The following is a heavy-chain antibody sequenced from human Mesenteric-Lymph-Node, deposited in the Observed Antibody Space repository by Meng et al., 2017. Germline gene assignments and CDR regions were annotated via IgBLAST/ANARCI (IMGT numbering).Heavy chain of an antibody. CDR1: GFTFSSYT. V-gene: IGHV3-21*04. D-gene: IGHD4-17*01. J-gene: IGHJ6*02. Sequence: GGSLRLSCAASGFTFSSYTMTWIRQAPGKGLDWVASISGGRRSGGDTYYADSVRGRFTISRDNSKNSLYLQMNSLRAEDTALYHCARSGDYETYYYYGMDVWGQGTTVTVSS. CDR2: ISGGRRSGGDT. CDR3: ARSGDYETYYYYGMDV.